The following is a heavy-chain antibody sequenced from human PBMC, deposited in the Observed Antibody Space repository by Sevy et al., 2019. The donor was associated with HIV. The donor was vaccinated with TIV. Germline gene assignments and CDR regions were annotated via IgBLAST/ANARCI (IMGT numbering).Heavy chain of an antibody. CDR3: ARVWGAADSYGMDV. D-gene: IGHD6-13*01. CDR2: ISSSSSYI. J-gene: IGHJ6*02. CDR1: GFTFSSYS. Sequence: GGSLRLSCAASGFTFSSYSMNWVRQAPGKGLEWVSSISSSSSYIYYADSVKGRFIISRDNAKNSLYLQMNSLRAEDTAVYYCARVWGAADSYGMDVWGQGTTVTVSS. V-gene: IGHV3-21*01.